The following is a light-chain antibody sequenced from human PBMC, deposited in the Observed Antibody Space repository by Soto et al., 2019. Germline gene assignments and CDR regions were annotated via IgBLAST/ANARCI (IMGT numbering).Light chain of an antibody. CDR3: QSYASRLSNLVV. V-gene: IGLV1-40*01. CDR1: SSNTGADYD. CDR2: DNN. J-gene: IGLJ2*01. Sequence: QSVLTQPPSVSGAPGQRVTISCTGSSSNTGADYDVHWYQHLPGSAPKLLIYDNNIRPSGVPDRFSGSKSGTSASLAITGLQAEDESEYYCQSYASRLSNLVVVGGGTKLTVL.